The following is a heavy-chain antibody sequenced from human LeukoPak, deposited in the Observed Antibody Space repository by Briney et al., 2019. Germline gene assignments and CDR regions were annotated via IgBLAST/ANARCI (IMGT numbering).Heavy chain of an antibody. J-gene: IGHJ4*02. CDR1: GFTFRSYA. CDR3: ARDRRPYYYDSSGWEED. V-gene: IGHV3-7*01. D-gene: IGHD3-22*01. CDR2: IKQDGSEK. Sequence: PGGSLRLSCAASGFTFRSYAMSWVRQAPGKGLEWVANIKQDGSEKYYVDSVKGRFTISRDNAKNSLYLQMNSLRAEDTAVYYCARDRRPYYYDSSGWEEDWGQGTLVTVSS.